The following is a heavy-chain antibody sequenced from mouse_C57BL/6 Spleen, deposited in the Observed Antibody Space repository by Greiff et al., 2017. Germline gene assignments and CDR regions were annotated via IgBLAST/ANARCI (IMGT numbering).Heavy chain of an antibody. Sequence: EVKLVESGEGLVKPGGSLKLSCAASGFTFSSYAMSWVRQTPEKRLEWVAYISRGGDYNYYAATVKGRFTISRDNTRNTLYLQMSSLTSEDTAMYYCRRDYRNGAMGYWGQGPSVTVSS. CDR1: GFTFSSYA. J-gene: IGHJ4*01. CDR3: RRDYRNGAMGY. V-gene: IGHV5-9-1*02. D-gene: IGHD2-14*01. CDR2: ISRGGDYN.